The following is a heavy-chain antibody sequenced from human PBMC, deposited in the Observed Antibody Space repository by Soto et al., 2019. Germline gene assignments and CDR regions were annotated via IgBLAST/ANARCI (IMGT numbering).Heavy chain of an antibody. V-gene: IGHV3-23*01. J-gene: IGHJ4*02. CDR3: AGSYYHDSSAYYYDY. CDR1: GFNFSNYA. D-gene: IGHD3-22*01. Sequence: PGRPHRLRYAASGFNFSNYAMSWVRQAPGKGLEWVSTINDSGGATYYADSVKGRFTISRDNSKNTLYLQMNSLRDEDTAVYYCAGSYYHDSSAYYYDYWGQGALVTVSS. CDR2: INDSGGAT.